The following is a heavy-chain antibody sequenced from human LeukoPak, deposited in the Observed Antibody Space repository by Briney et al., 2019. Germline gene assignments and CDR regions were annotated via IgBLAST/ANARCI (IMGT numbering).Heavy chain of an antibody. CDR3: AKVHYYDSSGYSIYDAFDI. D-gene: IGHD3-22*01. CDR2: ISGSGGST. Sequence: GGSLRLSCAASGFTFSSYAMSWVRQAPGKGLEWVSAISGSGGSTYYADSVKGRFTISRDNSKNTLYLQMNSLRAEDTAVYYCAKVHYYDSSGYSIYDAFDIWGQGTMVTVSS. J-gene: IGHJ3*02. CDR1: GFTFSSYA. V-gene: IGHV3-23*01.